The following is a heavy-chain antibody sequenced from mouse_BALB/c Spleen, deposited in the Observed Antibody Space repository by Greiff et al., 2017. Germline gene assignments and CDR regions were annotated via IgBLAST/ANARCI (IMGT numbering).Heavy chain of an antibody. Sequence: EVQRVESGPELVKPGASVKISCKASGYSFTGYFMNWVKQSHGKSLEWIGRINPYNGDTFYNQKFKGKATLTVDKSSSTAHMELLSLTSEDSAVYYCGRYYYGSSSYWYFDVWGAGTTVTVSS. CDR3: GRYYYGSSSYWYFDV. D-gene: IGHD1-1*01. CDR1: GYSFTGYF. V-gene: IGHV1-37*01. CDR2: INPYNGDT. J-gene: IGHJ1*01.